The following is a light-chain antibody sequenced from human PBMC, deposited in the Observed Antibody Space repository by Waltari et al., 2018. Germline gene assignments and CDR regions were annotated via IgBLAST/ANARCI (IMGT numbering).Light chain of an antibody. CDR2: AAS. CDR1: QGISSY. CDR3: QQLNIYPFT. V-gene: IGKV1-9*01. J-gene: IGKJ3*01. Sequence: DIQLTQSLSFLSASVGDRVTITCRASQGISSYLAWYQQKPGKAPKLLIYAASTLQSGVPSRFSGSGSGTEFTLTISSLQPEDFATYYCQQLNIYPFTFGPGTKVDIK.